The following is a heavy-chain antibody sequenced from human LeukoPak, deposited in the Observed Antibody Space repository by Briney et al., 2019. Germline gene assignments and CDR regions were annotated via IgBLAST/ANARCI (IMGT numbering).Heavy chain of an antibody. Sequence: PGGSLRLSCAASGFNFSTYSMNWVRQAPGKGLKWVSAMTGSGLTTYYADSVKGRFTISRDNSKNTLYLQMNSLRAEDTAVYYCAKDLSPGPDWGQGILVTVSS. V-gene: IGHV3-23*01. CDR2: MTGSGLTT. CDR1: GFNFSTYS. CDR3: AKDLSPGPD. J-gene: IGHJ4*02.